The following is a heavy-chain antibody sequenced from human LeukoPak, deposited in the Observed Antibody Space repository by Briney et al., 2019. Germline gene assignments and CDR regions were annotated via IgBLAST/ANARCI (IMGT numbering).Heavy chain of an antibody. J-gene: IGHJ4*02. CDR1: GGSFSGYY. V-gene: IGHV4-34*01. CDR3: ARRSEVIVVVPAAQRSGFDY. Sequence: PSETLSLTCAVYGGSFSGYYWSWIRQPPGKGLEWIGEINHSGSTNYNPSLKSRVTISVDTSKNQFSPKLSSVTAADTAVYYCARRSEVIVVVPAAQRSGFDYWGQGTLVTVSS. D-gene: IGHD2-2*01. CDR2: INHSGST.